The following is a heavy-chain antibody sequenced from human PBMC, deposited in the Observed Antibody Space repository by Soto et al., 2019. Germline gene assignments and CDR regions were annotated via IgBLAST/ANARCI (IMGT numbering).Heavy chain of an antibody. CDR3: ARDRIRYSSGWYNYYGMDV. D-gene: IGHD6-19*01. V-gene: IGHV3-30-3*01. Sequence: QVQLVESGGGVVQPGRSLRLSCEASGFTFSSYAMHWVRQAPGKGLEWVAVISYDGSNKYYADSVKGRFTISRDNSKNTLYMQMNSLRAEDTAVYYCARDRIRYSSGWYNYYGMDVWGQGTTVTVSS. J-gene: IGHJ6*02. CDR2: ISYDGSNK. CDR1: GFTFSSYA.